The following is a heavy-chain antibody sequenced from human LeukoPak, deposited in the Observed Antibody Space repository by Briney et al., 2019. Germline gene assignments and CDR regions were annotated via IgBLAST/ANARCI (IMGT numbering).Heavy chain of an antibody. CDR2: ITNSGNSK. CDR3: ARDLAGTRFYYFDY. V-gene: IGHV3-48*01. J-gene: IGHJ4*02. D-gene: IGHD6-13*01. CDR1: EFTFSSYS. Sequence: GGSLRLSCAASEFTFSSYSMNWVRQAPGKGLEWVSYITNSGNSKSYADSVKGRFTISRDNAKNSLYLQMNSLRAEDTAVYYCARDLAGTRFYYFDYWGQGTLVTVSS.